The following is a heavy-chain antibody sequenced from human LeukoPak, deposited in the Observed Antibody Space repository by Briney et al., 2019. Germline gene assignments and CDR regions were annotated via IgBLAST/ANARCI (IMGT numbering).Heavy chain of an antibody. V-gene: IGHV3-NL1*01. CDR3: ARDVAVRGVIISYYFDY. J-gene: IGHJ4*02. CDR1: GFTFSSYS. Sequence: GGSLGLSCAASGFTFSSYSMSWVRQAPGKGLEWVSVISNGGISTFYADSVKGRFTISRDNSKNTLYLQMNSLRAEDTAVYYCARDVAVRGVIISYYFDYWGQGTLVTVSS. CDR2: ISNGGIST. D-gene: IGHD3-10*01.